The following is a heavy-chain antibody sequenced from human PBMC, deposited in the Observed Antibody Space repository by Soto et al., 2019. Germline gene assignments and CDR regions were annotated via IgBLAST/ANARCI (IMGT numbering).Heavy chain of an antibody. D-gene: IGHD6-13*01. CDR3: ATDQAAAGEP. CDR2: VDPEDGET. J-gene: IGHJ5*02. Sequence: ASVKVSCKVSGYTFTDYYMHWVQQAPGKGLEWMGLVDPEDGETIYAEKFQGRVTITADTSTDTAYMELSSLRSEDTAVYYCATDQAAAGEPWGQGTLVTVSS. CDR1: GYTFTDYY. V-gene: IGHV1-69-2*01.